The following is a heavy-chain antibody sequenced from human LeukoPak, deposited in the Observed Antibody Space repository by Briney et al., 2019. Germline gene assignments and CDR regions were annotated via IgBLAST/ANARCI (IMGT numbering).Heavy chain of an antibody. Sequence: GGSLRLSCAASGFSFTTYRMHWVRQAPGMGLEWVSSISSSGSLIKYADSLRGRFTISRDNAKNSVYLQMNSLTAEDTAVYYCARMPSYSNYAFYFMDVWGKGTTVTVSS. CDR3: ARMPSYSNYAFYFMDV. V-gene: IGHV3-21*01. D-gene: IGHD4-11*01. CDR1: GFSFTTYR. J-gene: IGHJ6*03. CDR2: ISSSGSLI.